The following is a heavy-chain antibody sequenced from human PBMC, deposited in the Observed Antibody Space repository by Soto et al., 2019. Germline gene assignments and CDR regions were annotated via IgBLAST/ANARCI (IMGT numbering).Heavy chain of an antibody. CDR1: GFSLSTSRVG. J-gene: IGHJ4*02. CDR3: VHTSGSGNSACFDY. D-gene: IGHD3-10*01. Sequence: QITLKESGPTLVKPTQTLTLTCTFSGFSLSTSRVGVGWIRQPPGKALEWLARIYWDDDKRYSPSLKSRLTITKDTSKNQVVLTMTNADPVDTATYYCVHTSGSGNSACFDYWGQGTLVTVSS. CDR2: IYWDDDK. V-gene: IGHV2-5*02.